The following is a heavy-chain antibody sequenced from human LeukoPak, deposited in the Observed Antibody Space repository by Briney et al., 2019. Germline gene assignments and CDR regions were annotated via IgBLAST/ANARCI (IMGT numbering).Heavy chain of an antibody. J-gene: IGHJ4*02. Sequence: ASVTVSCKAAGYTFTSYGISWGRQAPGQGLEWKGWISAYNGNTNYAQKLQGRGTITTDTSTSNAYMELRSLRSDDTAVHYCARDLEDIVVVVAAQAYWGQGALVTVSS. CDR3: ARDLEDIVVVVAAQAY. CDR2: ISAYNGNT. D-gene: IGHD2-15*01. V-gene: IGHV1-18*01. CDR1: GYTFTSYG.